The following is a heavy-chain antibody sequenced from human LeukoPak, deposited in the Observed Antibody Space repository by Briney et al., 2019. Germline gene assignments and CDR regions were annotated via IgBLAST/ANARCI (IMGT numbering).Heavy chain of an antibody. J-gene: IGHJ5*02. Sequence: SETLSLTCTVSGGSISSTSYYWGWIRQPQGKGLEWIGTINYSGSIYYNPSLKSRVTISVDTSKNQISLKLNSVTAADTAMYYCARHGDLLSPFQTWGQGTLVTVSS. CDR1: GGSISSTSYY. CDR3: ARHGDLLSPFQT. CDR2: INYSGSI. D-gene: IGHD2-21*02. V-gene: IGHV4-39*01.